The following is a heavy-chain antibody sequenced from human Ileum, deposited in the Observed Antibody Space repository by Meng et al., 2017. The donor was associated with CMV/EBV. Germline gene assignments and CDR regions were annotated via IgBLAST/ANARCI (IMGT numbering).Heavy chain of an antibody. CDR1: GFTFNTYA. V-gene: IGHV3-23*01. CDR2: IRVDGET. D-gene: IGHD4-11*01. CDR3: AKATDFDS. Sequence: GESLKISCTASGFTFNTYALNWVRQAPGKGLEWVSGIRVDGETFYAGSVKGRFTISRDDSKNTLYLQMNSLRGEDTALYYCAKATDFDSWGQGNLVNGAS. J-gene: IGHJ4*02.